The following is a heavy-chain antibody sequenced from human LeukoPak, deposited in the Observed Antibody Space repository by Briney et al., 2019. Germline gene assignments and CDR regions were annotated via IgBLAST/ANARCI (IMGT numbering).Heavy chain of an antibody. CDR2: INHSGST. V-gene: IGHV4-34*01. J-gene: IGHJ4*02. Sequence: SETLSLTCAVYGGSFSGYYWSWIRQPPGKGLEWIGEINHSGSTNYNPSLKSRVTISVDTSKNQFSLKLSSVTAADTAVYYCARGGIAARRSYFDYWGQGTLVTVSS. CDR3: ARGGIAARRSYFDY. D-gene: IGHD6-6*01. CDR1: GGSFSGYY.